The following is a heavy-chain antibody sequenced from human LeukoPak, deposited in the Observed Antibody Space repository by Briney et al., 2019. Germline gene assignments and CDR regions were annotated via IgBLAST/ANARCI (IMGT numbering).Heavy chain of an antibody. V-gene: IGHV3-74*01. Sequence: GGSLRLPCAASGFTFSTYWMHWVRQAPGKGLVWVSRVKTDGSGTNYADSVKGRFTISRDNAKNTLYLQMDSLRAEDTAVYYCARLRVLAASTSGFDYWGQGTLVTVSS. CDR3: ARLRVLAASTSGFDY. D-gene: IGHD2-2*01. CDR1: GFTFSTYW. CDR2: VKTDGSGT. J-gene: IGHJ4*02.